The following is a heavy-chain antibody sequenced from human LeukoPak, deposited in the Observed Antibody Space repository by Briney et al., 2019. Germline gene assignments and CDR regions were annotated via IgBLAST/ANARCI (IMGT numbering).Heavy chain of an antibody. CDR1: GYTFTGYY. D-gene: IGHD2-2*01. Sequence: GASVKVSCKASGYTFTGYYMHWGRQAPGQGLEWMGWINPNSGGTNYAQKFQGRVTMTRDTSISTAYMELSRLRSDDTAVYYCATDAGYCSSTSCYAGIYYYYYYGMDVWGQGTTVTVSS. V-gene: IGHV1-2*02. CDR2: INPNSGGT. CDR3: ATDAGYCSSTSCYAGIYYYYYYGMDV. J-gene: IGHJ6*02.